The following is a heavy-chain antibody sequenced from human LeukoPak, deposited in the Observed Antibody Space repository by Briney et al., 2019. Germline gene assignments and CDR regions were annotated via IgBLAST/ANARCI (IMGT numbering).Heavy chain of an antibody. Sequence: PSETLSLTCTVTGVSISNYYWSWIRQPPGKGLEWIGYIYTSGSTNCNPSLKSRVTMSIDTSKNRFSLKLSSVTAADTAVYYCARVGSLHYYYYYGMDVWGQGTTVTVSS. J-gene: IGHJ6*02. CDR3: ARVGSLHYYYYYGMDV. CDR2: IYTSGST. V-gene: IGHV4-59*01. CDR1: GVSISNYY.